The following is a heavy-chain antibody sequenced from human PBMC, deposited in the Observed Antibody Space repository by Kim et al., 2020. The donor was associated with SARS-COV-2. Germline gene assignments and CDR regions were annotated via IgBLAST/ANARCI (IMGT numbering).Heavy chain of an antibody. CDR3: ARGNSGSYLTWFDP. D-gene: IGHD1-26*01. CDR2: IYYSGST. CDR1: GGSISTYY. J-gene: IGHJ5*02. Sequence: SETLSLTCTASGGSISTYYWSWIRQPPGKGLEWIGYIYYSGSTNYNPSLKSRVTISIDTSKNQFSLKLSSVTAADTAVYYCARGNSGSYLTWFDPWGQGTLVSVSS. V-gene: IGHV4-59*01.